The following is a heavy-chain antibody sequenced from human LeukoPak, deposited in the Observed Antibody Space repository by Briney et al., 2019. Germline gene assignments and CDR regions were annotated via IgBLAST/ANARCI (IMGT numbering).Heavy chain of an antibody. V-gene: IGHV3-30*14. D-gene: IGHD1-26*01. J-gene: IGHJ4*02. CDR1: GFSFTNYW. CDR3: ARDPNLYSGTYDTY. CDR2: ISYDGNNK. Sequence: GGSLRLSCAASGFSFTNYWMHWVRQAPGKGLEWVALISYDGNNKDYADSVKGRFTISRDNSKNTLYLQMNSLRAEDTAVYYCARDPNLYSGTYDTYWGQGTLVTVSS.